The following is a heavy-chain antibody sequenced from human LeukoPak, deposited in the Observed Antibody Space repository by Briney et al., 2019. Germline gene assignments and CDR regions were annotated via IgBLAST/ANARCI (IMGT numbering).Heavy chain of an antibody. D-gene: IGHD6-13*01. V-gene: IGHV3-21*01. CDR3: ARDGYSGIRLDY. CDR1: GFTFSSYS. J-gene: IGHJ4*02. Sequence: PGGSLRLSCAASGFTFSSYSMNWVRQAPGKGLEWVSSISSSSSYIYYADSVKGRFTISRDNAKNSLYLQMNSLRAEDTAVYYCARDGYSGIRLDYWGQGTLVTVSS. CDR2: ISSSSSYI.